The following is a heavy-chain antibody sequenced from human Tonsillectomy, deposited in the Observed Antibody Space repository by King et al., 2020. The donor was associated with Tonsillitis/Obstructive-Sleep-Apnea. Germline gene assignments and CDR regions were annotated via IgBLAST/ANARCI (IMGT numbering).Heavy chain of an antibody. CDR3: AGDFFFTHGVGFPPVGGKGYFDY. CDR2: IYYSGST. V-gene: IGHV4-59*01. CDR1: GGSISSYY. D-gene: IGHD2-8*01. J-gene: IGHJ4*02. Sequence: VQLQESGPGLVKPSETLSLTCTVSGGSISSYYWSWIRQPPGKGLEWIGYIYYSGSTNYNPSLKSRVTISVDTSKNQFSLKLSSVTAADTAVYYCAGDFFFTHGVGFPPVGGKGYFDYWGQGTLVTVSS.